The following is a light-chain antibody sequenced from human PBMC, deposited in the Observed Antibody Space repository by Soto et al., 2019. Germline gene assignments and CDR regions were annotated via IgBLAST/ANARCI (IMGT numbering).Light chain of an antibody. CDR2: DVS. J-gene: IGLJ1*01. CDR3: SSYTTSNTRQIV. CDR1: SNDVGGYNY. V-gene: IGLV2-14*03. Sequence: QSVLTQPASVSGSPGQSITISCTGTSNDVGGYNYVSWYQHHPGKAPKLMIFDVSNRPSGVSNLFSGSKSGNTASLTISGLQPEDEADYYCSSYTTSNTRQIVFGTGTKVTVL.